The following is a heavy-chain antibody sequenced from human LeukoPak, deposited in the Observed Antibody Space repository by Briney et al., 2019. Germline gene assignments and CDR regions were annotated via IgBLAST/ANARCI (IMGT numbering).Heavy chain of an antibody. Sequence: SETLSLTCAVYGGSFSGYYWSWIRQPPGKGLEWIGEINHSGSTNYNPSLKSRVTISVDTSKNQFSLKLSSVTAADTAVYYCARVGMVTPPDYWGQGTLVTVSS. CDR3: ARVGMVTPPDY. D-gene: IGHD2-21*02. J-gene: IGHJ4*02. CDR2: INHSGST. V-gene: IGHV4-34*01. CDR1: GGSFSGYY.